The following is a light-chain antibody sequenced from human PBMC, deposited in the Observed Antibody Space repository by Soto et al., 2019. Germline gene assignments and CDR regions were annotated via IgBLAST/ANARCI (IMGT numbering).Light chain of an antibody. Sequence: QSALTQPASVSGSPGQSITISCIGPSSDVSSYNYVSWYQQHPGKAPKLMIYEVSNRPSGVSDRFSGSKSGNTASLTISGLQAEDEADYYCSSYTSNASWVFGGGTKLTV. CDR3: SSYTSNASWV. CDR2: EVS. CDR1: SSDVSSYNY. V-gene: IGLV2-14*01. J-gene: IGLJ3*02.